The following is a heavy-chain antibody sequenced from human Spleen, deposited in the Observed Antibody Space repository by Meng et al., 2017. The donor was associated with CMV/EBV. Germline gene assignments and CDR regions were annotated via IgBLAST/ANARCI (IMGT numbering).Heavy chain of an antibody. CDR2: IKQDGSEK. CDR3: VKGWQNLGDY. Sequence: GGSLRLSCAASGFTFSRYWMSWVRQAPGKGLEWVANIKQDGSEKNYVDSVKGRFTISRDNVKNSLYLQMNSLRAEDTAVYYCVKGWQNLGDYWGQGTLVTVSS. CDR1: GFTFSRYW. J-gene: IGHJ4*02. D-gene: IGHD7-27*01. V-gene: IGHV3-7*01.